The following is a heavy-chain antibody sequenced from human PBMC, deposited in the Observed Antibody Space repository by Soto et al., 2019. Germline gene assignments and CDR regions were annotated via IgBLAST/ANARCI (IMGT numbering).Heavy chain of an antibody. CDR1: GFTFSSYG. D-gene: IGHD4-4*01. CDR3: ASEQGDYINWLDP. V-gene: IGHV3-33*01. Sequence: VGSLRLSCAASGFTFSSYGMHWVRQAPGKGLEWVAVIWYDGSNKYYADSVKGRFTISRDNSKNTLYLQMNSLRAEDTAVYYCASEQGDYINWLDPWGQGTLVTVSS. J-gene: IGHJ5*02. CDR2: IWYDGSNK.